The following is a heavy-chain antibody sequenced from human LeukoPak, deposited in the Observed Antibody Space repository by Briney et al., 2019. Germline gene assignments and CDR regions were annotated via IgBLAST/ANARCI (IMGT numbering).Heavy chain of an antibody. V-gene: IGHV3-21*01. CDR2: ITSGGDYI. CDR1: GFTFNTFN. D-gene: IGHD3-9*01. Sequence: GGSLRLSCAASGFTFNTFNMNWVRQAPGKGLEWVSSITSGGDYIYYADSVKGRFTTSRDNAKNSLYLQMNNLRAEDTAVYQCARCHLDVLAPSYEWTSDCWGQGDQVNVSS. CDR3: ARCHLDVLAPSYEWTSDC. J-gene: IGHJ4*02.